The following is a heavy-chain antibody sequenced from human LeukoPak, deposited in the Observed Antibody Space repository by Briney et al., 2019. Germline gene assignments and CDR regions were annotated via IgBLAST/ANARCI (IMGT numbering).Heavy chain of an antibody. Sequence: ASVKVSCKTSGYTFTSYGVSWVRQAPGQGLEWMGWISGYNGETHYGQKLQGRVTMTADTSTSTAYMELRSLRSDDTAVYYCASPSVDSSGWYSYYYYGMDVWGQGTTVTVSS. CDR1: GYTFTSYG. CDR2: ISGYNGET. V-gene: IGHV1-18*01. D-gene: IGHD6-19*01. J-gene: IGHJ6*02. CDR3: ASPSVDSSGWYSYYYYGMDV.